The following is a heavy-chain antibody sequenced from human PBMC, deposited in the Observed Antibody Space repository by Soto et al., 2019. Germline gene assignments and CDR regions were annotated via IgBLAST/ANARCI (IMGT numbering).Heavy chain of an antibody. D-gene: IGHD3-3*01. Sequence: PGGSLRLSCAASGFTFSSYGMHWVRQAPGKGLEWVAVISYDGSNKYYADSVKGRFTISRDNSKNTLYLQMNSLRAEDTAVYYCAKATRKLSGYYKIYYGMDVWGQGTTVTVSS. CDR1: GFTFSSYG. V-gene: IGHV3-30*18. CDR2: ISYDGSNK. CDR3: AKATRKLSGYYKIYYGMDV. J-gene: IGHJ6*02.